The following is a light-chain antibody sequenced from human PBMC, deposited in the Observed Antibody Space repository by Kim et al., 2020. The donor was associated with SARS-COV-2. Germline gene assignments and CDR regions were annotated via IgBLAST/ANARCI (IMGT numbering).Light chain of an antibody. J-gene: IGLJ1*01. CDR1: SSNSGAGYD. CDR3: QSYDSSLSGSYV. Sequence: GNISCTGSSSNSGAGYDVHWYQQLPGTAPKLLIYGNSNRPSGVPDRFSGSKSGTSASLAITGLQAEDEADYYCQSYDSSLSGSYVFGTGTKVTVL. CDR2: GNS. V-gene: IGLV1-40*01.